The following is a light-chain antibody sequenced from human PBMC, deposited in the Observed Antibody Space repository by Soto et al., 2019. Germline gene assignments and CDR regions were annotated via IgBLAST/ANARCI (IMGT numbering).Light chain of an antibody. J-gene: IGKJ2*01. CDR3: QQYGSSLYT. CDR2: GAS. V-gene: IGKV3-20*01. CDR1: QSVSSSY. Sequence: EIVLTQSPGTLSLSPGERATLSCRASQSVSSSYLAWYQQKPGQARRLLIYGASSRATGIPDRFSGSGSGTDFTLTMSRLEPEDFAVYYCQQYGSSLYTFGQGTKLEIK.